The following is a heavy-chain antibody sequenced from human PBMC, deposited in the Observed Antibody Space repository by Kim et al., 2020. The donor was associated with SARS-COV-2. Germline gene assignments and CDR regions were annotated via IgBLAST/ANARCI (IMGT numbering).Heavy chain of an antibody. CDR1: GGSISSSSYY. D-gene: IGHD2-21*01. J-gene: IGHJ4*02. CDR2: IYYSGST. Sequence: SETLSLTCTVSGGSISSSSYYWGWIRQPPGKGLEWIGSIYYSGSTYYNPSLKSRVTISVDTSKNQFSLKLSSVTAADTAVYYCARGSLFRLDYWGQGTLVTVSS. V-gene: IGHV4-39*07. CDR3: ARGSLFRLDY.